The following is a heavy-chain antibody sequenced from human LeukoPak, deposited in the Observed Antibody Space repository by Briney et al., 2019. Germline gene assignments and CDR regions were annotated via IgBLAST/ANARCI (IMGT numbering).Heavy chain of an antibody. CDR1: GFTFSSYR. J-gene: IGHJ4*02. CDR2: ISSSDSYT. Sequence: GGSLRLSCAASGFTFSSYRMNWVRQAPGKGLEWVSSISSSDSYTYYADSVKGRCTISRDNAKNSLNLQMNSLRAEDTAVYYCASQLDGTLDYWGQGTLVTVSS. V-gene: IGHV3-21*01. CDR3: ASQLDGTLDY. D-gene: IGHD2-2*01.